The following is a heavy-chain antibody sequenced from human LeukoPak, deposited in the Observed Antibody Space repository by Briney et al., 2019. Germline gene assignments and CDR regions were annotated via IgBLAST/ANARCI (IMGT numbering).Heavy chain of an antibody. Sequence: GSLRLSCAASGFSFSNAWMSWVRQAPGKGLEWIGRIKTNAAGGTVEYAAPIKGRFTISRDDLDNMLYLQMNSLRTEDTGVYYCTTYMARERTFYGMDVWGQGATVTVSS. CDR3: TTYMARERTFYGMDV. CDR2: IKTNAAGGTV. CDR1: GFSFSNAW. J-gene: IGHJ6*02. V-gene: IGHV3-15*01. D-gene: IGHD3-10*01.